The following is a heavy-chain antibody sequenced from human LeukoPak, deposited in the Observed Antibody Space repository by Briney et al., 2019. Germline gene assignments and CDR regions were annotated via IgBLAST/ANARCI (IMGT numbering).Heavy chain of an antibody. D-gene: IGHD6-19*01. CDR3: TTLAPIAVAGTGGY. V-gene: IGHV3-15*01. CDR1: GFTFSNAW. J-gene: IGHJ4*02. Sequence: GGSLRLSCAASGFTFSNAWMSWVRQAPGKGLEWVGRIKSKTDGGTTDYAAPVKGRFTISRDDSKNTLYLQMNSLKTEDTAVYYCTTLAPIAVAGTGGYWGQGTLVIVSS. CDR2: IKSKTDGGTT.